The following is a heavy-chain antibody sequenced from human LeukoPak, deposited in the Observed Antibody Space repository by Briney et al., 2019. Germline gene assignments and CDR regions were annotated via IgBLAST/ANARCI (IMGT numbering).Heavy chain of an antibody. CDR1: GFTFSNAW. J-gene: IGHJ4*02. Sequence: PGRSLRLSCAASGFTFSNAWMSWVRQAPGKGLEWVGRIKSKTDGGTTDYAAPVKGRFTISRDDSKNTVSLQMNSVKTEDTAVYYCARANYIWGSFPTALDYWGQGTLVTVSS. D-gene: IGHD3-16*01. CDR2: IKSKTDGGTT. CDR3: ARANYIWGSFPTALDY. V-gene: IGHV3-15*01.